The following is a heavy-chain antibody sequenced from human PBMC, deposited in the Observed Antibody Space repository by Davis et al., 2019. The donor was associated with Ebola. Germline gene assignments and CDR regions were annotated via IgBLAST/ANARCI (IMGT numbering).Heavy chain of an antibody. CDR3: ARLMYDSSGYYSAFDY. D-gene: IGHD3-22*01. CDR1: RFAFRNYA. Sequence: GGSLRLSCTASRFAFRNYAMNWVRQAPGKGLEWVSSITRNSDYLYYTNSVKGRFTTSRDNAKNSLFLQMNSLRAEDTALYFCARLMYDSSGYYSAFDYWGQGTLVTVSS. V-gene: IGHV3-21*01. CDR2: ITRNSDYL. J-gene: IGHJ4*02.